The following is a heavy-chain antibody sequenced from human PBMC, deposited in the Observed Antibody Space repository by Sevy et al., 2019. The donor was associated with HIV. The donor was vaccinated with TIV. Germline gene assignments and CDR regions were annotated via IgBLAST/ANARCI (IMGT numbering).Heavy chain of an antibody. CDR3: ARESRPGDD. CDR1: GFTFTDYF. V-gene: IGHV3-7*01. J-gene: IGHJ4*02. D-gene: IGHD6-25*01. Sequence: GGSLRLSCAASGFTFTDYFMGWVRQAPGKGLEWVANIDQDGSQKNYVDSVKGRFTISRDNAKNSVYLQMNRLRVDDTAVYYCARESRPGDDWGQGTLVTVSS. CDR2: IDQDGSQK.